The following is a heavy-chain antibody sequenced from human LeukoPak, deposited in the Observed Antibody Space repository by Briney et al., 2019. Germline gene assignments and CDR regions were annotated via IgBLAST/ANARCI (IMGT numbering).Heavy chain of an antibody. Sequence: SEPLSLTCAVYGGSFRVYYWSWIRQPPGKGLEWIGEFNHSGSTIYNPPLKSRVTISVDTSKNQFSLKVQPVTAADTAVLYCARGVQGGRHGSEHWGPGTLVTVSS. CDR2: FNHSGST. CDR1: GGSFRVYY. D-gene: IGHD3-16*01. CDR3: ARGVQGGRHGSEH. V-gene: IGHV4-34*01. J-gene: IGHJ4*02.